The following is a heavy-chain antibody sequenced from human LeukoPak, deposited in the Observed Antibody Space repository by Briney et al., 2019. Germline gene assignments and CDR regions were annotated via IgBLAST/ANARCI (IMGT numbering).Heavy chain of an antibody. J-gene: IGHJ4*02. V-gene: IGHV3-48*03. D-gene: IGHD3-22*01. Sequence: GGSLRLSCAASGFTFSSYEMNWVRQAPGKGLEWVSYISSSGSTIYYADSVKGRFTISRDNAKNSLYLQMNSLRAEDTAVYYCARTRTYYYDSSGLVDYWGQGTLVTVSS. CDR2: ISSSGSTI. CDR3: ARTRTYYYDSSGLVDY. CDR1: GFTFSSYE.